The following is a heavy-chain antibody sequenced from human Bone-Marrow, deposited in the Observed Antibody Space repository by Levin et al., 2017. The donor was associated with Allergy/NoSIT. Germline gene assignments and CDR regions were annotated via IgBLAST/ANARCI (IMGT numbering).Heavy chain of an antibody. Sequence: SETLSLTCSVSGVSIISSTDYWGWVRQTPGQGLEWIGSISNRGDTYYSPSLKGRVTMSVDTSKNQFSLNLRSVTAADTAVFYCARHKWDKWSDSFDYFDNWGRGTLLTVSS. J-gene: IGHJ4*02. CDR3: ARHKWDKWSDSFDYFDN. CDR1: GVSIISSTDY. D-gene: IGHD3-3*01. V-gene: IGHV4-39*01. CDR2: ISNRGDT.